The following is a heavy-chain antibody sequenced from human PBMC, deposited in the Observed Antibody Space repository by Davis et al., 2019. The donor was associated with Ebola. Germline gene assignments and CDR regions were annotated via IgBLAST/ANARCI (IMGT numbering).Heavy chain of an antibody. CDR3: ARGPKYCSGGSCYGSVHGWFDP. D-gene: IGHD2-15*01. CDR2: MNPNSGNT. J-gene: IGHJ5*02. Sequence: ASVKVSCKASGGTFSSYTFTWVRQAPGQGLEWMGWMNPNSGNTGYAQKFQGRVTMTRNTSIRTAYMELSSLRSEDTAVYYCARGPKYCSGGSCYGSVHGWFDPWGQGTLVTVSS. CDR1: GGTFSSYT. V-gene: IGHV1-8*02.